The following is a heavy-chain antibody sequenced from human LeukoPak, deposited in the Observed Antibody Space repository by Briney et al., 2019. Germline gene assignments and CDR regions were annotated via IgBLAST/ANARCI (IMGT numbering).Heavy chain of an antibody. V-gene: IGHV3-43*02. Sequence: GGSLSLSCVASGLNFDDSAMHWVRQAPGQGLEWVSLISADGGSTFSADSVKGRFSISRDNSKNSLYLQMNSLRSEDTAMYYCAKESGKFDDWGQGTLVAVSS. CDR1: GLNFDDSA. J-gene: IGHJ4*02. D-gene: IGHD3-16*01. CDR3: AKESGKFDD. CDR2: ISADGGST.